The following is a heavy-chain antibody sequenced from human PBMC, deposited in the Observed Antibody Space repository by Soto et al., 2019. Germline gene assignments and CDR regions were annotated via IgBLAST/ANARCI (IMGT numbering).Heavy chain of an antibody. D-gene: IGHD3-3*01. V-gene: IGHV3-33*01. J-gene: IGHJ6*03. Sequence: GGSLSLSCAASGVTFSSYGMHWVRQAPGKGLECVAVIWYDGSNNYYADSVKGRFTISRDNSKNTLYLQMNSLRAEDTAVYYCARVYYDFWSGFQPLKYYYYYYMDVWGTGTTVTVSS. CDR3: ARVYYDFWSGFQPLKYYYYYYMDV. CDR1: GVTFSSYG. CDR2: IWYDGSNN.